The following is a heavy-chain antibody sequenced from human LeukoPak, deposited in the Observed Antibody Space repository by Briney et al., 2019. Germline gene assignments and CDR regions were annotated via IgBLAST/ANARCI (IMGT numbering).Heavy chain of an antibody. CDR2: ISGSGGST. J-gene: IGHJ4*02. CDR3: AKEGLGVSRWLSDY. D-gene: IGHD2-21*01. Sequence: PGGSLRLSCAASGFTFSSYAMSWVRQAPGKGLEWDSAISGSGGSTYYADSVKGRFTISRDNSKNTLYLQMNSLRAEDTAVYYCAKEGLGVSRWLSDYWGQGTLVTVSS. CDR1: GFTFSSYA. V-gene: IGHV3-23*01.